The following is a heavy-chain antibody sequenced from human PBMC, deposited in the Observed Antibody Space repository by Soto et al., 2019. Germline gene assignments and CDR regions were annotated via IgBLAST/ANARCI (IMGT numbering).Heavy chain of an antibody. J-gene: IGHJ6*03. CDR2: ISYDGSKK. Sequence: QVQLVESGGGVVQPGRSLRLSCAASGFTFSSYGMHWVRQAPGKGLEWVAVISYDGSKKYYADSVKGRFTISRDNSKNTLYLQMNSLRAEDTAVYYCAKDKGYYYYMDVWGKGTTVTVSS. V-gene: IGHV3-30*18. CDR1: GFTFSSYG. CDR3: AKDKGYYYYMDV.